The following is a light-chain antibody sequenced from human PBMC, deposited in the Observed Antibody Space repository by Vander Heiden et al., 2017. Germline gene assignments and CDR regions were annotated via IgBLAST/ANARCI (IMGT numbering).Light chain of an antibody. Sequence: QSALTQSASVSGPPAPSITISCTATSSDSGGYNYVSWYQQHPGKAPKLMIYDVSNRPSGVSNHFSGSKSGNTASLTISELQAEDEADYYCSAYTSSSTYVFGTGTKVTVL. CDR2: DVS. CDR3: SAYTSSSTYV. V-gene: IGLV2-14*01. CDR1: SSDSGGYNY. J-gene: IGLJ1*01.